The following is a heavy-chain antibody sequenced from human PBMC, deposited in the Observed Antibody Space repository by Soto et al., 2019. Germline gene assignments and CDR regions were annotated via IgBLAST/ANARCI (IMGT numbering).Heavy chain of an antibody. CDR1: GFTFSTSS. D-gene: IGHD1-26*01. CDR3: ARGRSGTYALDY. V-gene: IGHV3-21*05. CDR2: ITSSGSST. Sequence: PGGSLRLSCAASGFTFSTSSMNWVRQAPGKGLEWVSYITSSGSSTSYADSVKGRFTIPRDNAKNSVYLQMNSLRVEDTAVYYCARGRSGTYALDYWGQGVLVTVSS. J-gene: IGHJ4*02.